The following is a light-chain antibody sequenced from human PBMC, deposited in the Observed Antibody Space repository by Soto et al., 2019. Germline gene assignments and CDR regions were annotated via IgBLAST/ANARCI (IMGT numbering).Light chain of an antibody. V-gene: IGKV1-27*01. CDR1: QYIHTH. CDR2: GAS. Sequence: DIQMTQSPSSLSASVGDRVTITCRASQYIHTHLAWYQQKPGNSPKLLVYGASTLHSGVPSRFSASGSGIDFILTISSLQSEDVATYYCQTYDKAPWTFGPGTRV. J-gene: IGKJ1*01. CDR3: QTYDKAPWT.